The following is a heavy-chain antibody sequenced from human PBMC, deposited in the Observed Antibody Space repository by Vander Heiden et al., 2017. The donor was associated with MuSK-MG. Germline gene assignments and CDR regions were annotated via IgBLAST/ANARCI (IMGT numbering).Heavy chain of an antibody. CDR3: ARGGCSGGGCFFFWYFDL. J-gene: IGHJ2*01. V-gene: IGHV1-18*01. CDR2: ISAYDGNT. CDR1: GYTLPTMV. Sequence: QGQLVQSGAEVQQPGASVTVSFKASGYTLPTMVSTGCDRTPGQGLEWMGWISAYDGNTNFPQKLQGRVTMTTDTSTSTAYMELRSLRSDDTAVYYCARGGCSGGGCFFFWYFDLWGRGTLGTVSS. D-gene: IGHD2-15*01.